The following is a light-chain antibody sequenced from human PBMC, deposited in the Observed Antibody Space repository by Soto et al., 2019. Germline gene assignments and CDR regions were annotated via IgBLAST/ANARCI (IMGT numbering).Light chain of an antibody. CDR3: QQYNNWPLS. Sequence: EIVLTQSPATLSVSPGDRATLSCRASQSVSSDLAWFQQKPGQAPRFLIYDASTRATGIPARFSGSGAETDFTPTISSLQSEDFAIYYCQQYNNWPLSFGGGTKVEIK. CDR1: QSVSSD. CDR2: DAS. J-gene: IGKJ4*01. V-gene: IGKV3-15*01.